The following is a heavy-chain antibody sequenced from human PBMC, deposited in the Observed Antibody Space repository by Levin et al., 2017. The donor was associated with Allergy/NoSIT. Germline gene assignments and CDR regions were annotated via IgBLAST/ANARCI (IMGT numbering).Heavy chain of an antibody. CDR1: GGTFSSYA. D-gene: IGHD2-21*02. CDR3: ARGGTVVVTDDAFDI. J-gene: IGHJ3*02. Sequence: SVKVSCKASGGTFSSYAISWVRQAPGQGLEWMGRIIPILGIANYAQKFQGRVTITADKSTSTAYMELSSLRSEDTAVYYCARGGTVVVTDDAFDIWGQGTMVTVSS. CDR2: IIPILGIA. V-gene: IGHV1-69*04.